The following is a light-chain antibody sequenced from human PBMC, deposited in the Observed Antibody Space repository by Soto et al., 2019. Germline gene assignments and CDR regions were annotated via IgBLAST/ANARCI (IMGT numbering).Light chain of an antibody. Sequence: IVLTQSPGTLHFSPGERATLSCRASQRFDNEYLAWYQQRPGQAPRLLIHDASSRATGIPDRLSGSGSGTDFTLTISRLEPEDFAVYYCQHFGSFFGPGTTVAIK. CDR3: QHFGSF. CDR1: QRFDNEY. J-gene: IGKJ3*01. CDR2: DAS. V-gene: IGKV3-20*01.